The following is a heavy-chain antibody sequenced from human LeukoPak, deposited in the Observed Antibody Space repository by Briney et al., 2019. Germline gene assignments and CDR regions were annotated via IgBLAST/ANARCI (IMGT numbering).Heavy chain of an antibody. V-gene: IGHV4-38-2*01. J-gene: IGHJ5*02. CDR1: GYSISRAYY. Sequence: SETLSLTCAVFGYSISRAYYWGWIRQPPGKGLEWIGSIYHNGYAYYNPSLKSRVTISVDTSKNQFSLKLSSVTAADTAVYYCARGRRIGGNWFDPWGQGTLVTVSS. CDR2: IYHNGYA. D-gene: IGHD3-10*01. CDR3: ARGRRIGGNWFDP.